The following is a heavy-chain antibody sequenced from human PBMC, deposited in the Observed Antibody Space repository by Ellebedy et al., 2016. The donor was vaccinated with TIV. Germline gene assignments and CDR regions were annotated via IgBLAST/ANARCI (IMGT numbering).Heavy chain of an antibody. CDR2: IYYSGSI. CDR1: GGSISGYY. Sequence: MPSENLSLTCTVSGGSISGYYWSWIRQPPGKGLEWIGYIYYSGSINYNPSLKSRVTMSVDTSKNQFSLKLSSVTAADTAVYYCARVATVDTFSYDYWGQGTLVTVSS. CDR3: ARVATVDTFSYDY. J-gene: IGHJ4*02. V-gene: IGHV4-59*12. D-gene: IGHD2/OR15-2a*01.